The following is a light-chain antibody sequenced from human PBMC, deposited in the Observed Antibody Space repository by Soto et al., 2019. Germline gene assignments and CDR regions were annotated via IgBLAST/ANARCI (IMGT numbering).Light chain of an antibody. J-gene: IGKJ1*01. CDR3: QQRSNGPKT. Sequence: EIVLTQSPATLSLSPGERATLSCRASQSVSSYLAWYQQKPGQAPRLLIYDASNRATGIPARFSGSGSGTAFTLPISTLEPEDFAFYYCQQRSNGPKTFGQGTKGEIK. CDR1: QSVSSY. V-gene: IGKV3-11*01. CDR2: DAS.